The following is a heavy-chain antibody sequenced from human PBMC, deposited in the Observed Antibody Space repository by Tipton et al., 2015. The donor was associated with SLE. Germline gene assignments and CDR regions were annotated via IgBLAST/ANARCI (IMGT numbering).Heavy chain of an antibody. CDR3: ARDSPSSYFDY. Sequence: TLSLTCTLSGGSISSSNWWSWVRQPPGKGLEWIGEIYHSGTTNYNPSLKSRVTISVDKSKNQFSLKLSSVTAADTAVYYCARDSPSSYFDYWGQGTLVTVSS. J-gene: IGHJ4*02. CDR1: GGSISSSNW. CDR2: IYHSGTT. V-gene: IGHV4-4*02.